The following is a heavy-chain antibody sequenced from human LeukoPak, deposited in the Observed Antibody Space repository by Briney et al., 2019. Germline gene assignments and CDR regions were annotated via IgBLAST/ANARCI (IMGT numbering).Heavy chain of an antibody. CDR1: GFTFSSYG. CDR2: IWYDGSNK. J-gene: IGHJ4*02. CDR3: AREMHSSGWGGRNFNFDY. D-gene: IGHD6-19*01. V-gene: IGHV3-33*01. Sequence: GGSLRLSCAASGFTFSSYGMHWVRQAPGKGLEWVAVIWYDGSNKYYADSVKGRFTISRDNSKNSLYLQMDSLRAEDTAVYYCAREMHSSGWGGRNFNFDYWGQGTLVTVSS.